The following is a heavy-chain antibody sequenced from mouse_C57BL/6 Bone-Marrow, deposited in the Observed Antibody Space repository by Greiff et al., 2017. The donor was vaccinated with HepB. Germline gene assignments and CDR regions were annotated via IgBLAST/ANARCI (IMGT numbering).Heavy chain of an antibody. D-gene: IGHD2-14*01. CDR3: ARPGYHYYAMDY. J-gene: IGHJ4*01. V-gene: IGHV1-69*01. CDR1: GYTFTSYW. Sequence: QVQLQQSGAELVMPGASVKLSCKASGYTFTSYWMHWVKQRPGQGLEWIGEIDPSDSYTNYNQKFKGKSTLTVDKSSSTAYMQLSSLTSEDSAVYYCARPGYHYYAMDYWGQGTSVTVSS. CDR2: IDPSDSYT.